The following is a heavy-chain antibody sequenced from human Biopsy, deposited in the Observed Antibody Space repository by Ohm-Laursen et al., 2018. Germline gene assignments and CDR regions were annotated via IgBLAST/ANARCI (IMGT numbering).Heavy chain of an antibody. V-gene: IGHV1-69*13. CDR1: GGTFINYA. D-gene: IGHD1-26*01. CDR3: ARGPHSGSHSCFDY. Sequence: SVKVSCKASGGTFINYAISWVRQAPGQGLEWMGGIIPMFGTANYAQMFQGRVKISADESTSTSYMDLSSLTTEDTAIYYCARGPHSGSHSCFDYWGRGTLVTVSS. J-gene: IGHJ4*02. CDR2: IIPMFGTA.